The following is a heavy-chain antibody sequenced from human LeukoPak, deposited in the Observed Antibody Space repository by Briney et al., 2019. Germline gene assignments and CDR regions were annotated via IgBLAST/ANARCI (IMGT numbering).Heavy chain of an antibody. Sequence: GRSLRLSCTASGLTFGDYAMSWVRQAPGKGLEWVSFIRSKAYGGTTEYAASVKGRFIISRDDSKSTAYLQMNSLKTEDTAVYYCSRVRYCSGRSCYFGAFDIWGQGTMVTVSS. CDR2: IRSKAYGGTT. CDR3: SRVRYCSGRSCYFGAFDI. J-gene: IGHJ3*02. D-gene: IGHD2-15*01. CDR1: GLTFGDYA. V-gene: IGHV3-49*04.